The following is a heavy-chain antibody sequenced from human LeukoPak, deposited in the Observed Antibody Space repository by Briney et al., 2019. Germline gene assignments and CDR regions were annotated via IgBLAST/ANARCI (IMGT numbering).Heavy chain of an antibody. CDR2: IYSSGST. CDR1: GASIINYY. V-gene: IGHV4-59*01. D-gene: IGHD2/OR15-2a*01. Sequence: SEILSLTCTVSGASIINYYWSWIRQPPGKGLEWIGYIYSSGSTNYNPSLKSRVTILVDTSRNQFSLKLSSVTTADTAVYYCGRAREFWFDPWGQGTLVTVSS. CDR3: GRAREFWFDP. J-gene: IGHJ5*02.